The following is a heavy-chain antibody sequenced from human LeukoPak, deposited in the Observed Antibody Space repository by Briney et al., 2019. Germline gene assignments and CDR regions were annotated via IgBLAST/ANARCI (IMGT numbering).Heavy chain of an antibody. D-gene: IGHD3-10*01. V-gene: IGHV3-66*01. CDR1: GXTVSTNY. CDR2: IYSGDTT. CDR3: ASILRSSSGYYFDY. Sequence: PGGSLRLSWAASGXTVSTNYMSWVRQAPGKGLEWVSVIYSGDTTFYADSVRGKFTISRDNSKNTLYLQMNSLRAEDTAVYYCASILRSSSGYYFDYWGQGTLVTVSS. J-gene: IGHJ4*02.